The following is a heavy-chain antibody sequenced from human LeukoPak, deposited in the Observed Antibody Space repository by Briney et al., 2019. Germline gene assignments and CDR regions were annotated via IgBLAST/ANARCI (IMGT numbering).Heavy chain of an antibody. D-gene: IGHD3-22*01. CDR3: ARTPYYYDSSALRDAFDI. V-gene: IGHV3-33*01. J-gene: IGHJ3*02. CDR1: GFTFSSYG. CDR2: IWYDGSNK. Sequence: PGGSLRLSCAASGFTFSSYGMHWVRQAPGKGLEWVAVIWYDGSNKYYADSVKGRFTISRDNSKSTLFLQMNSLRAEDTAVYYCARTPYYYDSSALRDAFDIWGQGTMVTVSS.